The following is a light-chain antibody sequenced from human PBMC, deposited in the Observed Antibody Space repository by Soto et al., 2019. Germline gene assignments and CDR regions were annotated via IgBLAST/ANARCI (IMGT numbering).Light chain of an antibody. J-gene: IGKJ5*01. Sequence: EIVLTQSPATLSLSPGERATLSCRASQSVSSSLAWYQQQPGQPPRRLLYDASNSATGIPARFSGSGSGADFTLTISSLEPEDYVGDYCHQRNNWLITFGQGTRLEIK. CDR1: QSVSSS. CDR2: DAS. V-gene: IGKV3-11*01. CDR3: HQRNNWLIT.